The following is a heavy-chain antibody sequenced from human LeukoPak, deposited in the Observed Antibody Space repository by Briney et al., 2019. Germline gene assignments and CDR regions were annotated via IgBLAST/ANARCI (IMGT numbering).Heavy chain of an antibody. D-gene: IGHD5-12*01. Sequence: ASVKVSCKASGYTFTSYGISWVRQAPGQGLEWMGWISAYNGNTNYAQKLQGRVTMTTDTSTSTAYMELRSLRSDDTAVYYCARDLGDVDIVATTPVPDAFDIWGQGTMVTVSS. V-gene: IGHV1-18*01. CDR3: ARDLGDVDIVATTPVPDAFDI. CDR2: ISAYNGNT. J-gene: IGHJ3*02. CDR1: GYTFTSYG.